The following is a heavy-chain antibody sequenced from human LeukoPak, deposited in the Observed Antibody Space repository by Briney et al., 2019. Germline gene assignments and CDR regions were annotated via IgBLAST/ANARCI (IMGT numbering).Heavy chain of an antibody. D-gene: IGHD3-16*01. CDR2: IKQDGSEK. Sequence: GGSLRLSCAASGFTFSSYAISWVRQAPGKGLEWVANIKQDGSEKYYVDSVKGRFTISRDNAKNSLYLQMNSLRAEDTAVYYCARDRGGVTPRFDYWGQGTLVTVSS. J-gene: IGHJ4*02. V-gene: IGHV3-7*01. CDR1: GFTFSSYA. CDR3: ARDRGGVTPRFDY.